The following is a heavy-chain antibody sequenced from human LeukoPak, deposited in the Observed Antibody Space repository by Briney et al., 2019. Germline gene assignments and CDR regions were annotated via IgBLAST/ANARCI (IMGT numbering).Heavy chain of an antibody. CDR3: ARGSRGYSYG. V-gene: IGHV4-61*01. CDR2: IYYSAST. J-gene: IGHJ4*02. D-gene: IGHD5-18*01. CDR1: GGSVSSGSYY. Sequence: SETLSLTCTVSGGSVSSGSYYWSWIRQPPGKGLEWVGYIYYSASTNYNPSLKSRVTISVDTSNNQFCLKLSSVTAADTAVYYCARGSRGYSYGWGQGTLVTVSS.